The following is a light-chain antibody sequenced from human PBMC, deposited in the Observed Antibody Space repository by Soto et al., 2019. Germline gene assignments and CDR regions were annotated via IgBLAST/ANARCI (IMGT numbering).Light chain of an antibody. CDR2: EVS. CDR1: SSDVGGYNY. Sequence: QSVLTQPPFASGSPGQSVTISCTGTSSDVGGYNYVSWYQQHPGKAPKLMIYEVSKRPSGVPDRFSGSKSGNTASLTVSGLQAEDEADYYCSSYAGSNNVVFGGGTKVTVL. V-gene: IGLV2-8*01. CDR3: SSYAGSNNVV. J-gene: IGLJ2*01.